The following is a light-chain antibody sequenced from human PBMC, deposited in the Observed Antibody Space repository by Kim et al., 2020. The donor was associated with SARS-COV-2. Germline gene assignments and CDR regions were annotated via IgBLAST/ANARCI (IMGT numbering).Light chain of an antibody. V-gene: IGKV1-9*01. CDR3: QQYKFYPRT. Sequence: AAVGARVPITCRASQGIKCRLAWYQHNPGKAPKLLIYAASTLQSGVPSRFSGSGSGTEFTLTISSLQPEDFATYFCQQYKFYPRTFGQGTKVEIK. J-gene: IGKJ1*01. CDR1: QGIKCR. CDR2: AAS.